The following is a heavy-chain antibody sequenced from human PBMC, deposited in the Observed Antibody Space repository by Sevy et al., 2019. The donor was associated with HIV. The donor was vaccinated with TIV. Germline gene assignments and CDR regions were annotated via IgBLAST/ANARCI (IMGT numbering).Heavy chain of an antibody. CDR3: ARDPQRYFDY. CDR1: GFAFSSYW. CDR2: IKQDGSEK. Sequence: GGSLRLSCAASGFAFSSYWMTRVRQAPRKRLEWVANIKQDGSEKYYVDSVKGRFTISRDNAKTSLYLQMNSLRAEDTAVYYCARDPQRYFDYWGQGTLVTVSS. V-gene: IGHV3-7*01. J-gene: IGHJ4*02.